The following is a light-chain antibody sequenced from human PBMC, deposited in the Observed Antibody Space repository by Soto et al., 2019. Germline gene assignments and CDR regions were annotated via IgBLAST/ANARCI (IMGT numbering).Light chain of an antibody. CDR1: QSVSSSY. CDR2: GAS. CDR3: QQYGSSPGT. V-gene: IGKV3-20*01. Sequence: EIVLTQSPCTLSVSLGERATLSCRASQSVSSSYLAWYQQKPGQAPRLLIYGASSRATGIPDRFSGSGSGTDFTLTINRLEPEDFAVYYCQQYGSSPGTFGQGTKVDIK. J-gene: IGKJ1*01.